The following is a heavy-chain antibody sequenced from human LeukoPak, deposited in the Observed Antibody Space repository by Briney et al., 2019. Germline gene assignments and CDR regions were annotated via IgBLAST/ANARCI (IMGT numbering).Heavy chain of an antibody. V-gene: IGHV3-21*04. Sequence: GGSLRLSCAASGFTFSSYSMNWVRQAPGKGLEWVSSISGDSNYIYYADSVRGRFTISRDNAKNSLYLQMNSLRAEDTALYYCAKDILPETSALDYWGQGTLVTVSS. CDR3: AKDILPETSALDY. D-gene: IGHD3-9*01. J-gene: IGHJ4*02. CDR2: ISGDSNYI. CDR1: GFTFSSYS.